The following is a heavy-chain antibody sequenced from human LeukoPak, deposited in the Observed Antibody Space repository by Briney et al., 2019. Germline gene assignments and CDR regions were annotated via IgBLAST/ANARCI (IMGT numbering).Heavy chain of an antibody. Sequence: PGGSLRLSCAASGFTVSSNYMSWVRQAPGKGLEWVSVIYSGGSTYYADSVKGRFTISRDDSKNTLYLQMNSLRAEDTAVYYCARGSSSGYYRLPDYWGQGTLVTVSS. CDR3: ARGSSSGYYRLPDY. D-gene: IGHD3-22*01. J-gene: IGHJ4*02. CDR1: GFTVSSNY. CDR2: IYSGGST. V-gene: IGHV3-53*01.